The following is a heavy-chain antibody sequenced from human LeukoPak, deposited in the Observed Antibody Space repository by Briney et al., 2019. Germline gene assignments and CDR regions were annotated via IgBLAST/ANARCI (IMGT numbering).Heavy chain of an antibody. Sequence: PSETLSLTCTVSGGSISSYYWSWIRQPPGKGLEWIGYIYYSGSTNYNPSLKSRVTISVDPSKNQLSLKLSSVTAADTAVYYCARGYSGYESNYWGQGTLVTVSS. D-gene: IGHD5-12*01. J-gene: IGHJ4*02. V-gene: IGHV4-59*01. CDR2: IYYSGST. CDR1: GGSISSYY. CDR3: ARGYSGYESNY.